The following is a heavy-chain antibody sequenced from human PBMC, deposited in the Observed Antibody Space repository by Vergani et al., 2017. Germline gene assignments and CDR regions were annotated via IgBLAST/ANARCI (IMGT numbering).Heavy chain of an antibody. CDR3: AKGEKTYYDIFTGSAAHKPDAFDI. J-gene: IGHJ3*02. D-gene: IGHD3-9*01. CDR1: GFTFDDYA. CDR2: SCWDGGST. V-gene: IGHV3-43D*04. Sequence: EVQLVESGGVVVQPGGSLRLSCAASGFTFDDYAMHWVRQAPGKGLEWVSLSCWDGGSTYYADSVKGRFTISRDNSKNSLYLQMNSLRAEDTALYYCAKGEKTYYDIFTGSAAHKPDAFDIWGQGTMVTVSS.